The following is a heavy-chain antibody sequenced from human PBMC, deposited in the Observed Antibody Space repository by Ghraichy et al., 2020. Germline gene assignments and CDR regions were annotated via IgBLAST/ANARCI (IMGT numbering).Heavy chain of an antibody. CDR3: AQGFGGPNWFDP. Sequence: SETLSLTCTVSGGSISSYYWSWIRQPPGKGLEWIGYIYYSGSTNYNPSLKSPVTISVDTSKNQFSLKLSFVTAADTAVYYCAQGFGGPNWFDPWGQGTLVTVSS. J-gene: IGHJ5*02. CDR1: GGSISSYY. CDR2: IYYSGST. D-gene: IGHD3-10*01. V-gene: IGHV4-59*01.